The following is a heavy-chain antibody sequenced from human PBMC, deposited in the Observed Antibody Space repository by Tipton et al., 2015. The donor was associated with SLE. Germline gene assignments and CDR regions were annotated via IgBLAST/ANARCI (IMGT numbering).Heavy chain of an antibody. V-gene: IGHV3-53*05. CDR1: GGSFSSYY. D-gene: IGHD1-26*01. J-gene: IGHJ3*01. CDR2: IYKTGGT. Sequence: LSLTCAVYGGSFSSYYMNWVRQAPGRGLEWVSLIYKTGGTHYADSVEGRFTISRDNFNNTLYLQMNSLKPEDTAIYYCARIVDNGSDLWGQGTMVTVSS. CDR3: ARIVDNGSDL.